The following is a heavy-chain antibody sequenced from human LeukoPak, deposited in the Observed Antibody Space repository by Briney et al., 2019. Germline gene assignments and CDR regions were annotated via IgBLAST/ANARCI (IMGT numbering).Heavy chain of an antibody. CDR2: IYDSGST. CDR3: ARQGGHYDILTGYSPGYFDY. V-gene: IGHV4-39*01. J-gene: IGHJ4*02. CDR1: GGSISSSSYY. Sequence: SETLSLTCTVSGGSISSSSYYWGWIRQPPGKGLEWIGSIYDSGSTYYNPSLKSRVTISVDTSKNQFSLKLSSVTAADTAVYYCARQGGHYDILTGYSPGYFDYWGQGTLVTVSS. D-gene: IGHD3-9*01.